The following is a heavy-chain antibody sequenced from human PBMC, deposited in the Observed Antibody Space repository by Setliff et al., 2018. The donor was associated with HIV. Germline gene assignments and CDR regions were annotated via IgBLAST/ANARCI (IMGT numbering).Heavy chain of an antibody. J-gene: IGHJ4*02. Sequence: PSETLSLTCTVSGGSISSSTYYWGWIRQPPGKGLEWIGHIFYSGSTYYNPSLESRVNMSVDTSKNHFSLSLTSVTAADTAVYYCAGSWIQFLSRILYCGGDCYSPFDSWGPGTLVTVSS. CDR1: GGSISSSTYY. V-gene: IGHV4-39*01. D-gene: IGHD2-21*01. CDR2: IFYSGST. CDR3: AGSWIQFLSRILYCGGDCYSPFDS.